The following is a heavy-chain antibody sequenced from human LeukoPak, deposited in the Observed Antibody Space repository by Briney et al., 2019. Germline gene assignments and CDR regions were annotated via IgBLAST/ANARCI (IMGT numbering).Heavy chain of an antibody. J-gene: IGHJ4*02. V-gene: IGHV3-30-3*01. CDR2: ISYDGSNK. CDR3: ARVGVGDYYDSSGYPGY. Sequence: GRSLRPSCAASGFTFSSYAMHWVRQAPGEGLEWVAVISYDGSNKYYADSVKGRFTISRDNSKNTLYLQMNSLRAEDTGVYYCARVGVGDYYDSSGYPGYWGQGTLVTVSS. D-gene: IGHD3-22*01. CDR1: GFTFSSYA.